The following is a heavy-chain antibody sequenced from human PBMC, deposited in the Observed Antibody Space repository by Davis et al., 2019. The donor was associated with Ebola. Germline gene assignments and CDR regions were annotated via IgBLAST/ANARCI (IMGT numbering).Heavy chain of an antibody. CDR3: ARDRDGEGNWYFDL. CDR2: ISYHGSEK. V-gene: IGHV3-30-3*01. CDR1: GFTFGTYA. J-gene: IGHJ2*01. D-gene: IGHD4-17*01. Sequence: GESLKISCAASGFTFGTYAMHWVRQAPGKGLAWVAVISYHGSEKYYADSVKGRFTISRDNSKKTLYLQVNSLRSEDTAFYYSARDRDGEGNWYFDLWGRGTLVTVSS.